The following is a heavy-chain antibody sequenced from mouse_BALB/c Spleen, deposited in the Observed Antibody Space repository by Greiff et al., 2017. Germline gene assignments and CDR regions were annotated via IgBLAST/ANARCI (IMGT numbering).Heavy chain of an antibody. Sequence: VQGVESGAELAKPGASVKMSCKASGYTFTSYWMHWVKQRPGQGLEWIGYINPSTGYTEYNQKFKDKATLTADKSSSTAYMQLSSLTSEDSAVYYCARSGYGSRDYFDYWGQGTTLTVSS. D-gene: IGHD1-1*01. CDR1: GYTFTSYW. CDR2: INPSTGYT. V-gene: IGHV1-7*01. J-gene: IGHJ2*01. CDR3: ARSGYGSRDYFDY.